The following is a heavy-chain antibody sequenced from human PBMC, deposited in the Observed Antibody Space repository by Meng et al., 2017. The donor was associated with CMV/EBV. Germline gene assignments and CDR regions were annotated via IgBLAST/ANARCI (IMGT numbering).Heavy chain of an antibody. CDR2: INSDGSSK. J-gene: IGHJ5*02. Sequence: LSCADYGFCCSGYWMHWDRQERGKEMEWGASINSDGSSKSYADSVKGRFTISRDNAKNTLYLQMTSLRAEDTAVYYCARGRHTFGWSWGQGTLVTVSS. CDR3: ARGRHTFGWS. CDR1: GFCCSGYW. D-gene: IGHD3-16*01. V-gene: IGHV3-74*01.